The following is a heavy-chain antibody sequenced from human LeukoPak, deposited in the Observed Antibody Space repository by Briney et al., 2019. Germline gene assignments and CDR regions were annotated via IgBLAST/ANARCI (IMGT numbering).Heavy chain of an antibody. J-gene: IGHJ5*02. CDR3: ATDFYDTT. CDR1: GFSFSDAW. D-gene: IGHD3-22*01. Sequence: GGSLRLSRATSGFSFSDAWMNWVHQAPGKGLEWVGRIRRNSDGGTIDYAAPVKGRFALSRDDSKNTLYLHMSSLQTEDTAVYYCATDFYDTTWGQGTLVTVSS. V-gene: IGHV3-15*07. CDR2: IRRNSDGGTI.